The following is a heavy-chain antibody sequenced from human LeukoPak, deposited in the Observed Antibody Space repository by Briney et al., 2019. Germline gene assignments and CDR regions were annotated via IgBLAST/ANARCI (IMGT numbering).Heavy chain of an antibody. CDR1: SGSITNYY. CDR3: ARLLPRSTAGTTYMDV. CDR2: IYYSGST. V-gene: IGHV4-59*08. Sequence: SETLSLTCTVSSGSITNYYWSWIRQPPGKGLEWIGYIYYSGSTNYNPSLKSRVTISVDRSKNQFSLKLTSVTAADTAVYYCARLLPRSTAGTTYMDVWGKGTTVTVSS. D-gene: IGHD6-13*01. J-gene: IGHJ6*03.